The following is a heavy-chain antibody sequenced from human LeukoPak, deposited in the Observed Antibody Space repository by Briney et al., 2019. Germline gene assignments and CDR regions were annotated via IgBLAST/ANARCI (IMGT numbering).Heavy chain of an antibody. CDR3: ARTSFGDYAYDY. Sequence: GASVKVSCKASGYTFTGYYMHWVRQAPGRGLEWMGRINPNSGGTNYAQRFQGRVTMTRDTSISTAHMELSRLRSDDTAVYYCARTSFGDYAYDYWGLGTLVTVSS. V-gene: IGHV1-2*06. CDR1: GYTFTGYY. J-gene: IGHJ4*02. CDR2: INPNSGGT. D-gene: IGHD4-17*01.